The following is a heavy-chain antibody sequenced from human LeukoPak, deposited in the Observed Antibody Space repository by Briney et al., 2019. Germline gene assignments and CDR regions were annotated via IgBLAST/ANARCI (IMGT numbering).Heavy chain of an antibody. J-gene: IGHJ4*02. Sequence: GGALRLSCAASGFTFSYYAMHWVRQAPGKGLEWVALVSYDGSNEYYTESVKGRFTISRDNSKNTLYLQMNSLRAEDTAVYYCARTLSGYYFDYWGQGTLVTVSS. CDR3: ARTLSGYYFDY. CDR1: GFTFSYYA. CDR2: VSYDGSNE. V-gene: IGHV3-30*14. D-gene: IGHD5-12*01.